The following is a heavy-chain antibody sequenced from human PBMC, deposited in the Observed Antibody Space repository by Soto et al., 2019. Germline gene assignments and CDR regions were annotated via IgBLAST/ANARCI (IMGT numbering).Heavy chain of an antibody. J-gene: IGHJ4*02. D-gene: IGHD6-13*01. CDR2: IYYSGST. CDR3: ARIPNSSSWYFDY. Sequence: SETLSLTCTVSGDSISSGGYYWSWIRQHPGKGLEWIGYIYYSGSTYYNPSLKSRVTISVDTSKNLFSLKLSSVTAADTAVCYCARIPNSSSWYFDYWGQGTLVTVSS. CDR1: GDSISSGGYY. V-gene: IGHV4-31*02.